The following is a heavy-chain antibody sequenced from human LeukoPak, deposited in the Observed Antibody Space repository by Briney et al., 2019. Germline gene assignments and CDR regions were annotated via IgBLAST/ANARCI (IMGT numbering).Heavy chain of an antibody. Sequence: PGGSLRLSCAASGFTFSSYGMHWVRQAPGKGLEWVAFIRYDGSNKYYADSVKGRFTISRDNAKNTLYLQMNSLRAEDTAVYYCARLYSSGWWRYYYYMDVWGKGTTVTVSS. CDR1: GFTFSSYG. V-gene: IGHV3-30*02. CDR2: IRYDGSNK. D-gene: IGHD6-19*01. J-gene: IGHJ6*03. CDR3: ARLYSSGWWRYYYYMDV.